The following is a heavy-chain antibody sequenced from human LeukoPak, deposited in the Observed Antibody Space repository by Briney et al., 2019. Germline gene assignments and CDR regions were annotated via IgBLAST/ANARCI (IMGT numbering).Heavy chain of an antibody. D-gene: IGHD1/OR15-1a*01. J-gene: IGHJ2*01. CDR1: GGSISSYY. CDR2: IYYSGST. V-gene: IGHV4-59*01. CDR3: ARGTGGWYFDL. Sequence: SETLSLTCTVSGGSISSYYWSWIRQPPRKGLEWIGGIYYSGSTIYNPSLKSRVTISVDTSKNQFSLKLRSVTAADTAVYYCARGTGGWYFDLWGRGTLVTVSS.